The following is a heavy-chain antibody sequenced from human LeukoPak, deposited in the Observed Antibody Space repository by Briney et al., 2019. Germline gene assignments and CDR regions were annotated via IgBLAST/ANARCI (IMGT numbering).Heavy chain of an antibody. J-gene: IGHJ3*02. CDR2: INPNSGGT. CDR1: GYTFTGYY. Sequence: ASVKVSCKASGYTFTGYYMHWVRQAPGQGLEWMGWINPNSGGTNYAQKFQGRVTVTRDTSISTAYMELSRLRSDDTAVYYCGRGNSNYHSSSYSDALDIWGQGTMVTVST. D-gene: IGHD3-22*01. V-gene: IGHV1-2*02. CDR3: GRGNSNYHSSSYSDALDI.